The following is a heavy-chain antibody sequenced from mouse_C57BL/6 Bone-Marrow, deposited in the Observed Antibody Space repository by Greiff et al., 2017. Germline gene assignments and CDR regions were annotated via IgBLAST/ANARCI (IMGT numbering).Heavy chain of an antibody. J-gene: IGHJ1*03. D-gene: IGHD1-1*01. V-gene: IGHV1-82*01. Sequence: VQLQQSGPELVKPGASVKISCKASGYAFSSSWMNWVKQRPGKGLEWIGRIYPGDGDTNYNGKFKGKATLTADKSSSTAYMQLSSLTSEDSSVYFCATFITTVVDWYFDVCGTGTTVTVSS. CDR1: GYAFSSSW. CDR2: IYPGDGDT. CDR3: ATFITTVVDWYFDV.